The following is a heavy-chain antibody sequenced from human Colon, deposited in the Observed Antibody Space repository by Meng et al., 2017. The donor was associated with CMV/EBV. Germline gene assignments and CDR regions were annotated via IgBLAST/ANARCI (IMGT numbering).Heavy chain of an antibody. J-gene: IGHJ4*02. V-gene: IGHV1-69*04. CDR3: ARSLSGSSWSS. Sequence: SVKVSCKASGGTSSSYAIHWVRQSPGQGLEWMVRIIPIVDKVDYAQKFQGRVTLSADKSTGTVYMELSSLTSEDTAMFYCARSLSGSSWSSWGQGTVVTVSS. D-gene: IGHD6-13*01. CDR1: GGTSSSYA. CDR2: IIPIVDKV.